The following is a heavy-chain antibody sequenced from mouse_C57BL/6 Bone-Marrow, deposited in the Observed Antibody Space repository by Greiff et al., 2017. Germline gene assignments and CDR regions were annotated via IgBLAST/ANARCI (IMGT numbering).Heavy chain of an antibody. J-gene: IGHJ3*01. CDR3: ASNHPSWFAD. CDR2: IDPSDSYT. CDR1: GYTFTSYW. Sequence: QVQLQQPGAELVRPGTSVKLSCKASGYTFTSYWMHWVKQRPGQGLEWIGVIDPSDSYTNYNQKFKGKATLTVDTSSNTAYMQLSSLTSEDSAVYYCASNHPSWFADWGQGTLVTVSA. V-gene: IGHV1-59*01.